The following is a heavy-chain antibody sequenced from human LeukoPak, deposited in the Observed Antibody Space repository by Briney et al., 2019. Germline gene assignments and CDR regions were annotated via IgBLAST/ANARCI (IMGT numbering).Heavy chain of an antibody. V-gene: IGHV1-18*01. J-gene: IGHJ4*02. CDR2: ISAYNGNT. D-gene: IGHD4-23*01. CDR1: GYTFTSYG. Sequence: ASVKVSCKASGYTFTSYGISWVRQAPGQGLEWMGWISAYNGNTNYAQKLQGRVTMTTDTSTSTAYMELRSLRSDDTAVCYCARDPHYGGNSPPLGYWGQGTLVTVSS. CDR3: ARDPHYGGNSPPLGY.